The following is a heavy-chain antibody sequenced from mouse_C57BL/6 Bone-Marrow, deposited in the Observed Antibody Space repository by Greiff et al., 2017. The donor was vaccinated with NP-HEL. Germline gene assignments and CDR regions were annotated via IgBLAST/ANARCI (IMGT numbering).Heavy chain of an antibody. V-gene: IGHV5-9*01. D-gene: IGHD3-1*01. J-gene: IGHJ1*03. CDR3: AGTFDWYFDV. Sequence: DVKLVESGGGLVKPGGSLKLSCAASGFTFSSYTMSWVRQTPEKRLEWVATISGGGGNTYYPDSVKGRFTISRDNAKNTLYLQMSSLRSEDTALYYCAGTFDWYFDVWGTGTTVTVSS. CDR2: ISGGGGNT. CDR1: GFTFSSYT.